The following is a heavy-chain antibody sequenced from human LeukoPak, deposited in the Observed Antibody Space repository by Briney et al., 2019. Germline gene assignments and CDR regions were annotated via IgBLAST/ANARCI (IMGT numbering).Heavy chain of an antibody. D-gene: IGHD3-16*01. V-gene: IGHV4-34*01. CDR2: TNHSGST. CDR3: ARGHVGSYVYYYYYGMDV. CDR1: SGSFSGYY. Sequence: SETLSLTCAVYSGSFSGYYWSWIRQPPGKGLEWIGETNHSGSTNYNPSLKSRVTISVDTSKNPISLKLRSVTAADTAVYYCARGHVGSYVYYYYYGMDVWGQGTTVTVSS. J-gene: IGHJ6*02.